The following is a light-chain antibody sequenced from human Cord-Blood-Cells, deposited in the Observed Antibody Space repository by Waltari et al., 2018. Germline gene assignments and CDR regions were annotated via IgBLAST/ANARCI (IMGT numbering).Light chain of an antibody. V-gene: IGLV2-8*01. CDR1: SSDVGGYNY. CDR2: EVS. J-gene: IGLJ2*01. Sequence: QPPSASGSPGQSVTISCTGTSSDVGGYNYVSWYQQHPGKAPKLMIYEVSKWPSGVPDRFSGSKSGNTASLTVSGLQAEDEADYYCSSYAGSNNLVFGGGTKLTVL. CDR3: SSYAGSNNLV.